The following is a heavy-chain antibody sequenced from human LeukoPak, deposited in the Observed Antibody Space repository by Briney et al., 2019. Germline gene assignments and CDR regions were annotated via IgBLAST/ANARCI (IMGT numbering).Heavy chain of an antibody. J-gene: IGHJ4*02. D-gene: IGHD4-17*01. V-gene: IGHV4-34*01. Sequence: SETLSLTCAVYGGSFSGYYWSWIHQPPGKGPEWIGEINHSGNTNYNPSLKSRVTISVDTSKNQFSLKVSSVTAADTAVYYCARGATTVTSPPYYWGQGIRVTVSS. CDR2: INHSGNT. CDR3: ARGATTVTSPPYY. CDR1: GGSFSGYY.